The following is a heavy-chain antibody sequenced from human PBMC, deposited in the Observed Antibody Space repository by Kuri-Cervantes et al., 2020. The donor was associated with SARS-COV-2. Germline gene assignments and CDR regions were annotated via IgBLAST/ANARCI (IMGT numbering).Heavy chain of an antibody. J-gene: IGHJ6*03. D-gene: IGHD2-21*01. CDR2: IYYSGST. CDR1: GGSISSYY. CDR3: ARGFCGSDCYSYYYYYYMDV. V-gene: IGHV4-59*01. Sequence: GSLSLTCTVSGGSISSYYWSWIRQPPGKGLEWIGYIYYSGSTNYNPSLKSRVTISVDTSKNQFSLKLSSVTAADTAVYYCARGFCGSDCYSYYYYYYMDVWGKGTTVTVSS.